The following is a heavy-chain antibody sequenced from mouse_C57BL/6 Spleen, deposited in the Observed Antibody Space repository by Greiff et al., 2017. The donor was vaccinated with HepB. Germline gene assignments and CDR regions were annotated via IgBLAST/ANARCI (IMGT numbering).Heavy chain of an antibody. V-gene: IGHV1-55*01. D-gene: IGHD2-12*01. CDR1: GYTFTSYW. J-gene: IGHJ3*01. CDR2: IYPGSGST. Sequence: QVQLKQPGAELVKPGASVKMSCKASGYTFTSYWITWVKQRPGQGLEWIGDIYPGSGSTNYNEKFKSKATLTVDTCSSTAYMQLSSLTSEDSAVYYCARRAYYSQPFAYWGQGTLVTVSA. CDR3: ARRAYYSQPFAY.